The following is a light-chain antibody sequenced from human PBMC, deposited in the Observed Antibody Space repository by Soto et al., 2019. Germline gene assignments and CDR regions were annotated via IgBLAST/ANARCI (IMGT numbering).Light chain of an antibody. V-gene: IGKV3-20*01. Sequence: EIVLTQSPGTQSRSAGERGPLSWRDSQSIRSEYLAWYQQKHGQAPRLLMYGASRRAIGIPDRFSGSGSGTDCTLTFSRLEQEDGPVYVGQQSGSSTLTFGGGTKVDIK. CDR1: QSIRSEY. CDR3: QQSGSSTLT. CDR2: GAS. J-gene: IGKJ4*01.